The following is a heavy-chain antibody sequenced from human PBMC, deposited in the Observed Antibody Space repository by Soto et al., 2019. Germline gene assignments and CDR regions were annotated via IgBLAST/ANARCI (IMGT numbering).Heavy chain of an antibody. V-gene: IGHV4-30-4*01. Sequence: QVQLLESGPGLVMPSQTLSLTCTVSGGSISSGDYYWSWIRQPPGKGLEWLGNIYYSGSMYFNPSLKSGITISLDTSKNQFSLKLSSVTAADTAVYFCARIVSSGTSGNYHYNMDVWGQGTTVTVSS. CDR2: IYYSGSM. D-gene: IGHD3-10*01. J-gene: IGHJ6*02. CDR1: GGSISSGDYY. CDR3: ARIVSSGTSGNYHYNMDV.